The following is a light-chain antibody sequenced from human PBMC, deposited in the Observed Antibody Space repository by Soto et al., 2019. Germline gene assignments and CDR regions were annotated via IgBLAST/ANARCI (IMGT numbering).Light chain of an antibody. CDR1: SSNIGAGYD. Sequence: QPVLTPPASVSGAPGQRVTISCTGSSSNIGAGYDVHWYQQLPGTAPKLLIYGNSNRPSGVPDRFSGSKSGTSASLAITGLQAEDEADYYCQSYDSSLSGVVFGGGTKLTVL. V-gene: IGLV1-40*01. J-gene: IGLJ2*01. CDR2: GNS. CDR3: QSYDSSLSGVV.